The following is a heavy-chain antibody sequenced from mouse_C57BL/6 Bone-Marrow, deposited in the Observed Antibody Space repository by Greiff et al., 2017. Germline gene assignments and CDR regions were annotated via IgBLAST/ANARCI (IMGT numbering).Heavy chain of an antibody. V-gene: IGHV14-4*01. D-gene: IGHD1-1*01. CDR2: IDPENGDT. CDR3: TPITTVVATDY. J-gene: IGHJ2*01. CDR1: GYTFTSYW. Sequence: VQLQQSGAELAKPGASVKLSCKASGYTFTSYWMHWVKQRPEQGLEWIGWIDPENGDTEYASKFQGKATITADTSSNTAYLQLSSLTSEDTAVYYCTPITTVVATDYWGQGTTLTVSS.